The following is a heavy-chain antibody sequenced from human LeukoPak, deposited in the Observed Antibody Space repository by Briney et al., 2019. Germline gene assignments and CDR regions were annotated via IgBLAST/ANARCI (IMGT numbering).Heavy chain of an antibody. CDR2: IYYSGST. J-gene: IGHJ5*02. CDR1: GGSISSGGYY. D-gene: IGHD4-17*01. Sequence: PSQTLSLTCTVSGGSISSGGYYWSWIRQHPGQGLEWIRYIYYSGSTYYNPSLKSRVTISVDTSKNQFSLKLSSVTAADTAVYYCATVNGDYWFDPWGQGTLVTVSS. V-gene: IGHV4-31*03. CDR3: ATVNGDYWFDP.